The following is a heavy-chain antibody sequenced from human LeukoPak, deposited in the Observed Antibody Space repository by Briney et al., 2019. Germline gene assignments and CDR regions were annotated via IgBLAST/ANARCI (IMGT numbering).Heavy chain of an antibody. D-gene: IGHD3/OR15-3a*01. CDR2: IKQDGSEK. CDR1: GFSFNSDW. J-gene: IGHJ4*02. Sequence: GGSLRLSCAASGFSFNSDWMNWVRQAPGQGPEWVANIKQDGSEKFYVASVKGRFTISRDNAKNSLYLQMNSLRAEDTALYYCATSYDMGWLIGYWGQGTLVTVSS. V-gene: IGHV3-7*03. CDR3: ATSYDMGWLIGY.